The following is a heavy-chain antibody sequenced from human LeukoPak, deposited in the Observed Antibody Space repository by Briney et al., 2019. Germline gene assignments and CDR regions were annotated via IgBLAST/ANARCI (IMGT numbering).Heavy chain of an antibody. Sequence: SETLSLTCTVSGGSINNYYWTWIRQPAGKGLEWIGRIYSSGKTNYNPSLKSRVTISVDTSKNQFSLKLSSVTAADTAVYYCARDRSHSSGYYYAYWYFDLWGRGTLVTVSS. CDR1: GGSINNYY. CDR3: ARDRSHSSGYYYAYWYFDL. CDR2: IYSSGKT. D-gene: IGHD3-22*01. V-gene: IGHV4-4*07. J-gene: IGHJ2*01.